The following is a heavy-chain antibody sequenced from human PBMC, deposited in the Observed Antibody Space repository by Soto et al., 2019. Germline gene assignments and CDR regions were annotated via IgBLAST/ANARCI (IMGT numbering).Heavy chain of an antibody. Sequence: GSLRLSCTASGFTFRHYALHWLRQTPGKGLEWVAYISYHGNTEKYADSVKGRFTIARDNYKKEVYLQMNSLRIEDTAVYYCARVGLNVFRAANDSYNWFEPWGQGTLVTVSS. J-gene: IGHJ5*02. CDR3: ARVGLNVFRAANDSYNWFEP. CDR1: GFTFRHYA. CDR2: ISYHGNTE. D-gene: IGHD6-25*01. V-gene: IGHV3-30*04.